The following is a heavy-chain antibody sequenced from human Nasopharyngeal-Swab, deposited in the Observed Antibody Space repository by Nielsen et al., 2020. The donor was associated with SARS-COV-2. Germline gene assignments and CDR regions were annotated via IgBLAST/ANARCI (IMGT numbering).Heavy chain of an antibody. CDR2: TYYRSKWYN. V-gene: IGHV6-1*01. Sequence: WIRQSPSRGLEWLGRTYYRSKWYNDYAESVKSRVTISPDTSKNQVSLQPNSVTPEDTGVYYCARGDWGHFDYWGQGTLVTVSS. CDR3: ARGDWGHFDY. D-gene: IGHD7-27*01. J-gene: IGHJ4*02.